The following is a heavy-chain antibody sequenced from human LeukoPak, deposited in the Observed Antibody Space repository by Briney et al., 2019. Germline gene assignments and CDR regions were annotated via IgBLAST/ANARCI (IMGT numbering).Heavy chain of an antibody. V-gene: IGHV1-8*01. J-gene: IGHJ3*02. CDR2: MNPNSGNT. CDR1: GYTFTSYD. Sequence: ASVKVSCKASGYTFTSYDINWVRQATGQGLEWMGWMNPNSGNTGYAQKFQGRVTMTRNTSISTAYMELSSLRSEDMAVYYCARGQRKMATPNDAFDIWGQGTMVTVSS. D-gene: IGHD5-24*01. CDR3: ARGQRKMATPNDAFDI.